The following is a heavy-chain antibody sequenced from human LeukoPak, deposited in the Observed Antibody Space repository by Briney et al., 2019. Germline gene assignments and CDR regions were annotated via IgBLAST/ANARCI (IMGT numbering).Heavy chain of an antibody. Sequence: GGSLRLSCAASGFTFSSYSMNWVRQAPGKGLEWVSYISSSSSTIYYADSVKGRFTISRDNAKNSLYLQMNSLRAEDTAVYYCARGISWEFDYWGQGTLVTVSS. D-gene: IGHD1-14*01. V-gene: IGHV3-48*01. J-gene: IGHJ4*02. CDR2: ISSSSSTI. CDR1: GFTFSSYS. CDR3: ARGISWEFDY.